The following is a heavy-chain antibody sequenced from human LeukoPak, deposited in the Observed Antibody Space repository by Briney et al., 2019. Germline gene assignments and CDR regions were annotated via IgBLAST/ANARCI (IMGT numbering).Heavy chain of an antibody. Sequence: ASVKVSCKASGYTFTSYHMHWVRQAPGQGLEWMGIINPSGGSTSYAQKFQGRVNMTRDMSTSTVYMELSSLRSEDTAVYYCARAYGVTYYFDYWGQGTLVTVSS. CDR2: INPSGGST. V-gene: IGHV1-46*01. J-gene: IGHJ4*02. CDR1: GYTFTSYH. D-gene: IGHD3-3*01. CDR3: ARAYGVTYYFDY.